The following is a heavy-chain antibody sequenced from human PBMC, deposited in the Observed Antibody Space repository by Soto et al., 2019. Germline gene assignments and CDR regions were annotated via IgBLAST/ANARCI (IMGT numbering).Heavy chain of an antibody. Sequence: LRLSCAASGFNFSTYSLNWVRQAPGKGLDWVSAIGGGGITTYYAGSVKGRFTISRDNSKDTLYLQMNSLRAEDTAVYYCANDILTGPGYYYGMDVWGQGTTVTVSS. CDR2: IGGGGITT. D-gene: IGHD3-9*01. CDR3: ANDILTGPGYYYGMDV. J-gene: IGHJ6*02. V-gene: IGHV3-23*01. CDR1: GFNFSTYS.